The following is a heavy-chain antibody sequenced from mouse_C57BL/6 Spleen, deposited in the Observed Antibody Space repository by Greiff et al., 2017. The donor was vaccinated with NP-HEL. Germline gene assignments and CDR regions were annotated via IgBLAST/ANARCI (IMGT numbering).Heavy chain of an antibody. CDR1: GFTFSSYG. J-gene: IGHJ3*01. CDR2: ISSGGSYT. D-gene: IGHD2-10*02. CDR3: ARLDSI. Sequence: DVMLVESGGDLVKPGGSLKLSCAASGFTFSSYGMSWVRQTPDKRLEWVATISSGGSYTYYPDSVKGRFTISRDNAKNTLYLQMSSLKSEDTAMYYCARLDSIWGQGTLVTVSA. V-gene: IGHV5-6*02.